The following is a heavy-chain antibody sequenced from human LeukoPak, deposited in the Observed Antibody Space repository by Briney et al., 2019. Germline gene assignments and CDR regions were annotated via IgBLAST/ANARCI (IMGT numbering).Heavy chain of an antibody. CDR2: IKQDGSEK. CDR1: GFTFSRYW. CDR3: ARDREGSRDAFDL. D-gene: IGHD1-26*01. J-gene: IGHJ3*01. Sequence: GGSLRLSCAASGFTFSRYWMSWVRQAPGKGLELVANIKQDGSEKFYGDSVKGRFTISRDNAKNSLYLQMNSLRAEDTAVYYCARDREGSRDAFDLWGQGTMVTVSS. V-gene: IGHV3-7*01.